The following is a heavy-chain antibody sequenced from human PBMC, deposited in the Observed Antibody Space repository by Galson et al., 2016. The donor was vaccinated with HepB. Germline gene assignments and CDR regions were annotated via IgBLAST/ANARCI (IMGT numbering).Heavy chain of an antibody. CDR2: IIPIFGTP. CDR1: GGTFSTYA. CDR3: AGPSHEITMIVEVIPFYYYDLDV. D-gene: IGHD3-22*01. J-gene: IGHJ6*02. Sequence: SVKVSCKASGGTFSTYAVSWVRQAPGQGLEWMGGIIPIFGTPTYAQKFRGRVTITADESTSTADLELSSLRSEDTAVYYCAGPSHEITMIVEVIPFYYYDLDVWGQGTTVTVSS. V-gene: IGHV1-69*13.